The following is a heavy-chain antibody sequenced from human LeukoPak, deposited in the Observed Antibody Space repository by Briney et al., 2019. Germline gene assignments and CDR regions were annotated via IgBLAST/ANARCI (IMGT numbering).Heavy chain of an antibody. CDR3: ARDPGLSGTFDY. J-gene: IGHJ4*02. CDR2: INAGNGNT. CDR1: GYTFTSYT. D-gene: IGHD1-14*01. Sequence: ASVKVSCKASGYTFTSYTMHWVRQAPGQRLEWMGWINAGNGNTKSSQKFQGRVTITRDTSATTAYMELRRLRSDDTAVYYCARDPGLSGTFDYWGQGTLVTVSS. V-gene: IGHV1-3*01.